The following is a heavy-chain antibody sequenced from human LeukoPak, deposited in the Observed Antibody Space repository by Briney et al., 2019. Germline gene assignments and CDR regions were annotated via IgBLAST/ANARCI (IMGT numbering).Heavy chain of an antibody. D-gene: IGHD3-22*01. CDR3: ATYDSSGYNFDY. CDR1: GGSISSYF. CDR2: IYYSGST. Sequence: SETLSLTCTVSGGSISSYFWSWIRQPPGKGLEWIGYIYYSGSTNYNPSLKSRVTISVDTSKNQFSLKLSSVTAADTAVYYCATYDSSGYNFDYWGQGTLVTVSS. V-gene: IGHV4-59*08. J-gene: IGHJ4*02.